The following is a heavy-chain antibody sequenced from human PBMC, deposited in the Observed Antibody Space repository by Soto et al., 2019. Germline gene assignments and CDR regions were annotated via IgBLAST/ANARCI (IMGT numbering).Heavy chain of an antibody. J-gene: IGHJ3*02. CDR3: ARDGLPAAMFGYAFDI. Sequence: EVQLVESGGGLVKPGGSLRLSCAASGFTFSSYSMNWVRQAPGKGLEWVSSISSSSSYIYYADSVKGRFTISRDNAKNSLYLQMNSLRAEDTAVYYCARDGLPAAMFGYAFDIWGQGTMVTVSS. D-gene: IGHD2-2*01. V-gene: IGHV3-21*01. CDR2: ISSSSSYI. CDR1: GFTFSSYS.